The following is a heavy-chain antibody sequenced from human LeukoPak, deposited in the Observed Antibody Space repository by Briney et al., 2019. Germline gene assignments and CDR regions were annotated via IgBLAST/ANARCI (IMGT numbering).Heavy chain of an antibody. Sequence: GGSLRLSCAASGFTVSSNYMSWVRQAPGKGLEWVSVIYSGGSTYYAASVKGRFTISRDNSKNTLYLQMNSLRAEDTAVYYCARDAPPYNWNYNYGMDVWGQGTTVTVSS. V-gene: IGHV3-53*01. D-gene: IGHD1-20*01. J-gene: IGHJ6*02. CDR2: IYSGGST. CDR3: ARDAPPYNWNYNYGMDV. CDR1: GFTVSSNY.